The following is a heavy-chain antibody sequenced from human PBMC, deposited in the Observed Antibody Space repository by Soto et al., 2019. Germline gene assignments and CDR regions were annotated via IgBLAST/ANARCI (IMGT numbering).Heavy chain of an antibody. CDR2: INSIGDNT. J-gene: IGHJ4*02. CDR1: GFTFSRYS. Sequence: GGSLRLSCSGSGFTFSRYSLMWFRQAPGKGLAYVSTINSIGDNTWYAGSVKGRFTTSRDNSKNTLYLQMNSLRAEDTAVYYCARRLDYYDSSGYDTFLDYWGQGTLVTVSS. CDR3: ARRLDYYDSSGYDTFLDY. D-gene: IGHD3-22*01. V-gene: IGHV3-64*04.